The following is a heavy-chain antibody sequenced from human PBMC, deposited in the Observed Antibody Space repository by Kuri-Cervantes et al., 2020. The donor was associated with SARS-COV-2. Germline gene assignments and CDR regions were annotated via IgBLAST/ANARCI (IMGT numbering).Heavy chain of an antibody. CDR3: ARDRIVVVVAATLALARSSGHYYHYYGMDV. V-gene: IGHV1-18*01. J-gene: IGHJ6*02. CDR1: GYTFTSYG. D-gene: IGHD2-15*01. Sequence: ASVKVSCKASGYTFTSYGISWVRQAPGQGLEWMGWISAYNGNTNYAQKLQGRVTMTTDTSTSTAYMELRSLRSDDTAVYYCARDRIVVVVAATLALARSSGHYYHYYGMDVWGQGTTVTVSS. CDR2: ISAYNGNT.